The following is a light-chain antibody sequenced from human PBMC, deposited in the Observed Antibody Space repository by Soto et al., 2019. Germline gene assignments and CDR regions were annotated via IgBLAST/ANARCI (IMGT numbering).Light chain of an antibody. Sequence: EIVMTQSPATLSVSPGERATLSCRASQRVSSNLAWYRQKPGQAPRLLIYGASTRATGIPARFSGSRSGTEFTLTISSLQSEDFAVYYCQQYNNWPPTFGQGTRLEIK. J-gene: IGKJ5*01. V-gene: IGKV3-15*01. CDR2: GAS. CDR3: QQYNNWPPT. CDR1: QRVSSN.